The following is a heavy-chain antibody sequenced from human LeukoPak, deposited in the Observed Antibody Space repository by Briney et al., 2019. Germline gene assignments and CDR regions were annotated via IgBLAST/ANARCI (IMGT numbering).Heavy chain of an antibody. Sequence: GRSLRLSCAASGFTFSSYAMHWVRQAPGKGLEWVAVISYDGSNKYYADSVKGRFTISRDNSKNTLYLQMNSLRAEDTAVYYCAKDLYEDDKYNWFDPWGQGTLVTVSS. D-gene: IGHD3-16*01. CDR1: GFTFSSYA. J-gene: IGHJ5*02. CDR2: ISYDGSNK. CDR3: AKDLYEDDKYNWFDP. V-gene: IGHV3-30-3*01.